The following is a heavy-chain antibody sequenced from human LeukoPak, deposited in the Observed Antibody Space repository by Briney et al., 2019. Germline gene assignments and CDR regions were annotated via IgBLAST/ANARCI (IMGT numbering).Heavy chain of an antibody. V-gene: IGHV4-59*01. CDR1: GGSISSYY. Sequence: SETLSLTCTVSGGSISSYYWSWIRQPPGKGLEWIGHIYYSGSTNYNPSLKSRVTISVDTSKNQFSLKLSSVTAADTAVYYCARGAQGFWSGYYPPYFDYWGQGTLVTVSS. D-gene: IGHD3-3*01. CDR2: IYYSGST. J-gene: IGHJ4*02. CDR3: ARGAQGFWSGYYPPYFDY.